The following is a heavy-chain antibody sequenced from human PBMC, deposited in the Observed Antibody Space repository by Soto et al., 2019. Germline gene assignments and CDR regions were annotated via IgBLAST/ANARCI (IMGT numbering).Heavy chain of an antibody. CDR3: ARGGSTRYYYYYYGMDV. CDR1: GGSISSYY. CDR2: IYYSGST. J-gene: IGHJ6*02. Sequence: NPSETLSLTCTVSGGSISSYYWSWIRQPPGKGLEWIGYIYYSGSTNYNPSLKSRVTMSVDTSKNQFSLKLSSVTAADTAVYYCARGGSTRYYYYYYGMDVWGQGTTVTVSS. V-gene: IGHV4-59*01. D-gene: IGHD3-10*01.